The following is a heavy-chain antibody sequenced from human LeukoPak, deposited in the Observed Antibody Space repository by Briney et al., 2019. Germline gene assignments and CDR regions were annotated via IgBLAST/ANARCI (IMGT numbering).Heavy chain of an antibody. CDR3: ARGDCGGNSGYYYGMDV. Sequence: SETLSLTCNVSGGSISSYYWNWIRQPPGKRLEWIGDSYYSGCTSYNPSLTSRVTISVDTSKNQFSLTLTSLTAADTAVYYCARGDCGGNSGYYYGMDVWGQGTSVAVSS. CDR2: SYYSGCT. D-gene: IGHD4-23*01. V-gene: IGHV4-59*08. J-gene: IGHJ6*02. CDR1: GGSISSYY.